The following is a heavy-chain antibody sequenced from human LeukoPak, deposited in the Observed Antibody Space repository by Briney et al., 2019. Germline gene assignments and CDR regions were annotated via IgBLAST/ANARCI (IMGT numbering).Heavy chain of an antibody. D-gene: IGHD1-1*01. Sequence: PSETLSLTCAVYGGSFSGYYWSWIRQPPGKGLEWIGSIYHRGSTYYNPSLKSRVTISLDTSKNQFSLKLSSVTAADTAVYYCARAGGYYYYGMDVWGQGTTVTVSS. CDR2: IYHRGST. CDR1: GGSFSGYY. CDR3: ARAGGYYYYGMDV. J-gene: IGHJ6*02. V-gene: IGHV4-34*01.